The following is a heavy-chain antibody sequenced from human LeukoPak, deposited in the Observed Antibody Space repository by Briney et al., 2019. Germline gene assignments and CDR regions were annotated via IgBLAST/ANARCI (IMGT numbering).Heavy chain of an antibody. Sequence: SGRSLRRSCAASGFTFEDYAMHWVRQVPGKGLEWVSSINWISGNIGYADSVKGRFTISRDKAKNSLYLQMSSLRHEDSALYYCVKDFFNYYDRSGLEVGDAFEIWGQGTVVTVSS. D-gene: IGHD3-22*01. CDR1: GFTFEDYA. V-gene: IGHV3-9*01. J-gene: IGHJ3*02. CDR3: VKDFFNYYDRSGLEVGDAFEI. CDR2: INWISGNI.